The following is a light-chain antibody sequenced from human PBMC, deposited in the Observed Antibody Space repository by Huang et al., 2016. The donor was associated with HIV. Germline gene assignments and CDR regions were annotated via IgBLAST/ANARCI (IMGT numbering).Light chain of an antibody. J-gene: IGKJ2*01. CDR2: GAS. Sequence: DIQMTQSPSSLSASVGDRVTITCRASQTIITSLNWYQQKPGKAPKLLIYGASSLHSGVPSGFIGSGSGTDFTLTISSLQPDDFATYYCQQSFNTPPYTFGQGTKLEIK. V-gene: IGKV1-39*01. CDR3: QQSFNTPPYT. CDR1: QTIITS.